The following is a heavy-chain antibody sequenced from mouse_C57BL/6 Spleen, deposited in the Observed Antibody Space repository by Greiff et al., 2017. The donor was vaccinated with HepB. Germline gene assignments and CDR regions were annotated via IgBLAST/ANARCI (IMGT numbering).Heavy chain of an antibody. CDR1: GFTFSDYG. CDR2: ISSGSSTI. CDR3: ARDGYYWYFDV. V-gene: IGHV5-17*01. Sequence: EVILVESGGGLVKPGGSLKLSCAASGFTFSDYGMHWVRQAPEKGLEWVAYISSGSSTIYYADTVKGRFTISRDNAKNTLFLQMTSLRSEDTAMYYCARDGYYWYFDVWGTGTTVTVSS. D-gene: IGHD2-3*01. J-gene: IGHJ1*03.